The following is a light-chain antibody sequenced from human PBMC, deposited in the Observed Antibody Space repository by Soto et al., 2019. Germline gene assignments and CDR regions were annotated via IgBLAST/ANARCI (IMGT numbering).Light chain of an antibody. CDR3: QQYGSAPLT. Sequence: EIVLTQSPGTLSLSPGERATLSCRASQSVSSSYLAWYQQKPGQAPRLLIYGASSRATGIPNRFSGSGSGTDFSLTISRREPEDFAVYYCQQYGSAPLTFGVGTKVELK. CDR2: GAS. J-gene: IGKJ4*01. V-gene: IGKV3-20*01. CDR1: QSVSSSY.